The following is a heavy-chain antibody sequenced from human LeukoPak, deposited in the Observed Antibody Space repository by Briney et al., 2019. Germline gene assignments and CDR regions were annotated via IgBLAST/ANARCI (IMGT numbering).Heavy chain of an antibody. CDR1: GGSISSYY. CDR3: ARQENYYYGSWGNWFDP. CDR2: IYYSGST. D-gene: IGHD3-10*01. J-gene: IGHJ5*02. Sequence: SETLSLTCTVSGGSISSYYWSWIRQPPGKGLEWIGYIYYSGSTNYNPSLKSRVTMSVDASKNQFSLKLSSVTAADTAVYYCARQENYYYGSWGNWFDPWGQGTLVTVSS. V-gene: IGHV4-59*08.